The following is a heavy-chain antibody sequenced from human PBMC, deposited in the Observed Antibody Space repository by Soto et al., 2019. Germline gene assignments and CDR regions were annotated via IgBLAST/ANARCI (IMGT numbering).Heavy chain of an antibody. J-gene: IGHJ6*02. CDR2: ISAYNGNT. V-gene: IGHV1-18*01. CDR1: GYTFTSYG. Sequence: GASVKVSCKASGYTFTSYGISWVRQAPGQGLEWMGWISAYNGNTNYAQKLQGRVTMTTDTSTSTAYMELRSLRSDDTAVYYCARVSEHELRFLEWLPAALSLDYYGMDVWGQGTTVTVSS. D-gene: IGHD3-3*01. CDR3: ARVSEHELRFLEWLPAALSLDYYGMDV.